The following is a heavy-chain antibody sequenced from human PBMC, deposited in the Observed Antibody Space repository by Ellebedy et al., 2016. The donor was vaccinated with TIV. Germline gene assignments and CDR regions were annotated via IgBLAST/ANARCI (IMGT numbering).Heavy chain of an antibody. Sequence: GESLKISCTGSGYSFTSYWIDWVRQMPGKGLEWMAAIDPSDSYNNYHPSFQGHVTISPDKPISIAYLQWRSLKVSDTAMYYCARHDNSNGYNWFDPWGQGTLVTVSS. V-gene: IGHV5-10-1*01. D-gene: IGHD1-20*01. CDR1: GYSFTSYW. J-gene: IGHJ5*02. CDR2: IDPSDSYN. CDR3: ARHDNSNGYNWFDP.